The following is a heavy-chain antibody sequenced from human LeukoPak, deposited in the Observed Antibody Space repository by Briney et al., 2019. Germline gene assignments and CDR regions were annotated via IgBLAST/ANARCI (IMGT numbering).Heavy chain of an antibody. CDR3: ANLYCGGDCYPGGYYYYGMDV. V-gene: IGHV1-24*01. Sequence: ASVKVSCKVSGYTLTELSMHWVRQAPGKGLEWMGGFDPEDGETIYAQKFQGRVTMTEDTSTDTTYMELSSLRSEDTAVYYCANLYCGGDCYPGGYYYYGMDVWGQGTTVTVSS. J-gene: IGHJ6*02. CDR2: FDPEDGET. CDR1: GYTLTELS. D-gene: IGHD2-21*02.